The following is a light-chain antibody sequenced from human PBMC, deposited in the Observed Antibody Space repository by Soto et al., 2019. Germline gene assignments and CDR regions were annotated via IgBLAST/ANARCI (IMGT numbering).Light chain of an antibody. J-gene: IGKJ2*01. Sequence: DIQMTQSPSTLSASVGDRVTITYRASQSISSWLAWYQQKPGKAPKLLIYDASSLESGVPSRFSGSGSGTEFTLTISSLQPDDFATYYGQQYNSYSYTFGQGTKLEIK. CDR1: QSISSW. CDR2: DAS. CDR3: QQYNSYSYT. V-gene: IGKV1-5*01.